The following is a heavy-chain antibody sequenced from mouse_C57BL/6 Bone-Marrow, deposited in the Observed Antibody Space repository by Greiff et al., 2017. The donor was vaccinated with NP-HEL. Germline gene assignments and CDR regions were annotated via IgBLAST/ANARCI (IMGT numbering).Heavy chain of an antibody. Sequence: QVQLQQSGAELMKPGASVKLSCKATGYTFTGYWIEWVKQRPGHGLEWIGEILPGSGSTNCNEKFKGKATFTADTSSNTAYMQLSSLTTEDSAIYYCARDLYRGYWGQGTTLTVSS. CDR2: ILPGSGST. D-gene: IGHD6-1*01. V-gene: IGHV1-9*01. CDR1: GYTFTGYW. CDR3: ARDLYRGY. J-gene: IGHJ2*01.